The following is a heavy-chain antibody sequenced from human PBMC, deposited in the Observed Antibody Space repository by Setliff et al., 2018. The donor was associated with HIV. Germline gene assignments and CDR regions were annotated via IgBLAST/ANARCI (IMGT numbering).Heavy chain of an antibody. CDR1: SGSVSRSDYY. Sequence: SETLSLTCTVSSGSVSRSDYYWGWIRQTPGKGLEWIGSIYWSGGTNYNPSLKSRVTISVDTSKNQVSLKLSSVTASDTAVYYCARARYIVIRGDAGMDVWGPGTTVTVS. CDR2: IYWSGGT. CDR3: ARARYIVIRGDAGMDV. D-gene: IGHD3-10*01. J-gene: IGHJ6*02. V-gene: IGHV4-39*07.